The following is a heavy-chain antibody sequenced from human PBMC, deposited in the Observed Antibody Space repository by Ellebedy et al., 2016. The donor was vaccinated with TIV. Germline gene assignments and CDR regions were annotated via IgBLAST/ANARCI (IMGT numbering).Heavy chain of an antibody. CDR1: GGSFSGYH. D-gene: IGHD2-21*02. V-gene: IGHV4-34*01. CDR3: ARGVMVTASNNWLDP. Sequence: SQTLSLTCAVYGGSFSGYHWSWIRQSPGKGLAWHREINRRGGTSSNPSLKNRVNISQDKSKRQFSLTLSSVTAADTAVYYCARGVMVTASNNWLDPWGQGTLVTVTS. J-gene: IGHJ5*02. CDR2: INRRGGT.